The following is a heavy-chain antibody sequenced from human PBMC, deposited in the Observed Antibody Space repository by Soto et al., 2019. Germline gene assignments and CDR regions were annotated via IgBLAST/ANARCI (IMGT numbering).Heavy chain of an antibody. V-gene: IGHV3-33*01. Sequence: QVQLVESGGGVVKPGRSLRLSCAASGFTFSSYGMHWVRQAPGKGLEWVAVIWYDGSNKYYADSVKGRFTISRDNSKNTLYLQMNSLRAEDTAVYYCARAPAGGDFDYWGQGTLVTVSS. CDR3: ARAPAGGDFDY. J-gene: IGHJ4*02. D-gene: IGHD2-2*01. CDR2: IWYDGSNK. CDR1: GFTFSSYG.